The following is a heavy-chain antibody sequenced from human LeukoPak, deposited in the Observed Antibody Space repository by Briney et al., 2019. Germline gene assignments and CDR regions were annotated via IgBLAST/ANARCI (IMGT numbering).Heavy chain of an antibody. CDR2: INPNSGGT. Sequence: GASVKVSCKAFGYTFTGYYMHWVRQAPGQGLEWMGWINPNSGGTNYAQKFQGRVTMTRDTSISTAYMELSRLRSDDTAVYYCARTYGSGSYSYFDYWGQGTLVTVSS. J-gene: IGHJ4*02. CDR3: ARTYGSGSYSYFDY. D-gene: IGHD3-10*01. CDR1: GYTFTGYY. V-gene: IGHV1-2*02.